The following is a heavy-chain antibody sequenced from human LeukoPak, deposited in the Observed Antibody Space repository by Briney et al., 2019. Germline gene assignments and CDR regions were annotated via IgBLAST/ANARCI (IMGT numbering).Heavy chain of an antibody. V-gene: IGHV1-8*01. D-gene: IGHD3-22*01. J-gene: IGHJ3*02. CDR3: GGMIVVDCGAFDI. CDR2: MSPNSSYT. Sequence: ASVKVSCTASEYTFTRYDIYWVRQATRHGVEWMGRMSPNSSYTGYVQKIEARVTMTSNTSTSTAYMELRTVGSEDTAVYYCGGMIVVDCGAFDIWGQGTMVTVSS. CDR1: EYTFTRYD.